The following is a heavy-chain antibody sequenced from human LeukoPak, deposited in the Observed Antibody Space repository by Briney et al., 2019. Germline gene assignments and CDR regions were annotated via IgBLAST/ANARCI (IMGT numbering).Heavy chain of an antibody. CDR2: IYYSGST. J-gene: IGHJ5*02. D-gene: IGHD2/OR15-2a*01. CDR1: GGSISSYY. CDR3: ARDVFFRAHNWFDP. V-gene: IGHV4-59*01. Sequence: SETLSLTCTVSGGSISSYYWSWIRQPPGKGLEWIGYIYYSGSTNYNPSLKSRVTISVDTSKNQFSLKLSSVTAADTAVYYCARDVFFRAHNWFDPWGQGTLVTVSS.